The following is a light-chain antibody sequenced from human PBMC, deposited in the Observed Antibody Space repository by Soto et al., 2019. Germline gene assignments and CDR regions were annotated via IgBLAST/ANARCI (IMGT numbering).Light chain of an antibody. CDR2: SAS. CDR3: QQANSFPRT. J-gene: IGKJ1*01. CDR1: QAISTW. V-gene: IGKV1D-12*01. Sequence: DIQMTQSPSSVSASVGDRVTITCRASQAISTWLAWYQQNPGKAPKLLIYSASNLQSGLPSRFSGSGSGTDFTLTISSLQTEDFATYYCQQANSFPRTFGQGTNVAI.